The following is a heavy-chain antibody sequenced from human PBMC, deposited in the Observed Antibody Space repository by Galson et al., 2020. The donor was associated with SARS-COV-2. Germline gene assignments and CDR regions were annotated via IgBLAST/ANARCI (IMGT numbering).Heavy chain of an antibody. Sequence: ETLSLTCAVSGGSISSSNWWSWVRQPPGKGLEWVSVIYNGGSTYYADSVKGRFTISRDNSKNTLYLQMNSLRAEDTAVYYCAAQAADYWGQGTLVTVSS. CDR2: IYNGGST. V-gene: IGHV3-66*02. CDR3: AAQAADY. CDR1: GGSISSSNW. J-gene: IGHJ4*02.